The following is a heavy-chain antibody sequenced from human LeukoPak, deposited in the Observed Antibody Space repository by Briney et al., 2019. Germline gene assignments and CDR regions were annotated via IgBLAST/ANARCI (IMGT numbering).Heavy chain of an antibody. D-gene: IGHD2-2*02. CDR3: ARHPEGYCSSTSCYNNWYFDL. CDR1: GGSISSGDYY. V-gene: IGHV4-30-4*01. J-gene: IGHJ2*01. CDR2: IYYSGST. Sequence: SQTLSLTCTVSGGSISSGDYYWSWIRQPPGKGLEWIGYIYYSGSTNYNPSLKSRVTISVDTSKNQFSLKLSSVTAADTAVYYCARHPEGYCSSTSCYNNWYFDLWGRGTLVTVSS.